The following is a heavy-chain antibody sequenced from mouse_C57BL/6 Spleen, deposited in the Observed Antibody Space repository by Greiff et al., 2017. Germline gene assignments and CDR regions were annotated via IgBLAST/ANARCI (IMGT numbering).Heavy chain of an antibody. V-gene: IGHV5-4*01. CDR2: ISDGGSYT. CDR3: ARWYFDY. CDR1: GFTFSSYA. J-gene: IGHJ2*01. Sequence: EVHLVESGGGLVKPGGSLKLSCAASGFTFSSYAMSWVRQTPEKRLEWVATISDGGSYTSYPDNVKGRFTISRDNAKNNLYLQMSHLKSEDTAMYYCARWYFDYWGQGTTLTVSS.